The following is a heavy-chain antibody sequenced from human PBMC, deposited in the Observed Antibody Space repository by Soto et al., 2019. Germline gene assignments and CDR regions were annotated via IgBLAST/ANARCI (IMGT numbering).Heavy chain of an antibody. CDR3: ARQNYYDLNVYQYYFDQ. CDR2: INYSGST. Sequence: PSETLSLTCTVSGGSINGYHWSWIRQSPGKDLEWIGYINYSGSTNYNPSLKSRVTISVDPSKSQLSLKLTSVTAADTAVYFCARQNYYDLNVYQYYFDQWSQGTLVTVSS. V-gene: IGHV4-59*08. J-gene: IGHJ4*02. CDR1: GGSINGYH. D-gene: IGHD3-22*01.